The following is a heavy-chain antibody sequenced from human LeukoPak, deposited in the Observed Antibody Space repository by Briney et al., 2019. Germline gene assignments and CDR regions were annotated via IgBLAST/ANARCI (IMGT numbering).Heavy chain of an antibody. D-gene: IGHD3-16*01. J-gene: IGHJ4*02. CDR2: VNLQGST. CDR1: GGSITSTNY. V-gene: IGHV4-4*02. Sequence: SGTLSLTCGVSGGSITSTNYWTWVRQPPGKGLEWIGEVNLQGSTNYNPSLMGRVAISVDMSENHISLQLTSVTAADTAVYYCARTSPGLGYHFDYWGQGTLVTVSS. CDR3: ARTSPGLGYHFDY.